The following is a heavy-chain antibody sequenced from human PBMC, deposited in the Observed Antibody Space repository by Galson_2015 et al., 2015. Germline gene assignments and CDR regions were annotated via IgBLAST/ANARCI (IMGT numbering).Heavy chain of an antibody. CDR2: ISVDNGNT. Sequence: SVKVSCKASGYTFTTSGISWVRQAPGQGLEWMGWISVDNGNTNYAQKLQGKVTMTTDTSTSTAYMELRSLRSDDTAVYYCARVVRVGYSSGWNDYWGQGTLVTVSS. CDR3: ARVVRVGYSSGWNDY. J-gene: IGHJ4*02. V-gene: IGHV1-18*01. CDR1: GYTFTTSG. D-gene: IGHD6-19*01.